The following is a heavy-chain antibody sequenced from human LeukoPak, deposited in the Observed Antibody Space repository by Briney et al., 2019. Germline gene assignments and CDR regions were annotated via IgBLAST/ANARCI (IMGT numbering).Heavy chain of an antibody. Sequence: SETLSLTCTVSGGSISSSSYYWGWIRQPPGKGLEWIGSIYYSGSTYYKPSLKSRVTISVDTSKNQFSLKLSSVTAADTAVYYCARDIYDSSGYYGSAFDIWGQGTMVTVSS. CDR3: ARDIYDSSGYYGSAFDI. CDR2: IYYSGST. V-gene: IGHV4-39*07. J-gene: IGHJ3*02. CDR1: GGSISSSSYY. D-gene: IGHD3-22*01.